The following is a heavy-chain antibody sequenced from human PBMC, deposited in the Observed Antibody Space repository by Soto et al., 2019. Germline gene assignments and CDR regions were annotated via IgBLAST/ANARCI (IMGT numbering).Heavy chain of an antibody. V-gene: IGHV3-74*01. Sequence: EVQVVESGGGLVQPGGSLRLSCAASEFTFSNNWMHWVRQAPGKGLEWVSRINSDGSETNYAESVKGRFTISRDNAKNTLYLQMNSLRAEDTAVYYCASGYTTYGAVVVFWGQGSLVPVSS. J-gene: IGHJ4*02. D-gene: IGHD6-25*01. CDR3: ASGYTTYGAVVVF. CDR1: EFTFSNNW. CDR2: INSDGSET.